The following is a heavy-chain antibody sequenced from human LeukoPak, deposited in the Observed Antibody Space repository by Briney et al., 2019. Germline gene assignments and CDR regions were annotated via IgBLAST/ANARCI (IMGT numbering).Heavy chain of an antibody. V-gene: IGHV1-69*13. J-gene: IGHJ4*02. Sequence: GASVKVSCKASGGTFSSYAISWVRQAPGQGLEWMGGIIPIFGTANYAQKFQGRVTITADESTSTAYMELSSLRSEDTAVYYCASVYNWNDGDYWGQGTLVTVSS. CDR1: GGTFSSYA. D-gene: IGHD1-20*01. CDR3: ASVYNWNDGDY. CDR2: IIPIFGTA.